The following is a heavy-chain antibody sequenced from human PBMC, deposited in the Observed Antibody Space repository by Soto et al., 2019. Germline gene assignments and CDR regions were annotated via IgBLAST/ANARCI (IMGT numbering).Heavy chain of an antibody. J-gene: IGHJ4*02. V-gene: IGHV4-34*01. CDR1: GGSFSGYY. Sequence: QVQLQQWGAGLLKPSETLSLTCAVYGGSFSGYYWSWIRQPPGKGLEWIGEINHSGSTNYNPSLKSRVTISVDTSKNQCSMKLSSVTAADTAVYYCAKLDSSGWNWGQGTLVTVSS. D-gene: IGHD6-19*01. CDR3: AKLDSSGWN. CDR2: INHSGST.